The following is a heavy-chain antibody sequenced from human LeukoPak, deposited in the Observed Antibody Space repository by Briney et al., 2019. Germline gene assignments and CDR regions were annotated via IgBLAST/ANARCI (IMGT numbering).Heavy chain of an antibody. CDR2: ISYTGSDK. Sequence: QPGTSLRLSCAASGFTFSNYAMHWVRRAPGKGLEWVALISYTGSDKYYADSVNGRFTISRDNSKNTLWLQVNTLRAEDSAVYYCVRGRYYYDSSGYLDYWGQGTLVTVST. CDR1: GFTFSNYA. J-gene: IGHJ4*02. V-gene: IGHV3-30-3*01. CDR3: VRGRYYYDSSGYLDY. D-gene: IGHD3-22*01.